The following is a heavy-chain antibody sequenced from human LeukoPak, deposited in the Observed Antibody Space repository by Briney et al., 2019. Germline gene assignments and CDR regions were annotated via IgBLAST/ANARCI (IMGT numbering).Heavy chain of an antibody. CDR2: INPSGGST. Sequence: ASVKVSCKASGYTFTSYDMNWVRQAPGQGLEWMGIINPSGGSTSYAQKFQDRVPMTRDTSTSTVYMELSSLRSEDTAVYYCAREESGSYGGALGYWGQGTLVTVSS. CDR1: GYTFTSYD. J-gene: IGHJ4*02. V-gene: IGHV1-46*01. CDR3: AREESGSYGGALGY. D-gene: IGHD1-26*01.